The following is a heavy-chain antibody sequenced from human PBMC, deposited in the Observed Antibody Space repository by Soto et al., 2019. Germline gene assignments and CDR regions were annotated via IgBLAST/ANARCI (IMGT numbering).Heavy chain of an antibody. V-gene: IGHV4-34*01. CDR2: INHSGST. Sequence: SETLSLTCAVYGGSFSGYYWSWIRQPPGKGLEWIGEINHSGSTNYNPSLKSRVTIYVDTSKNQFSLKLSSVTAADTAVYYCARRRRYSSSSRNYFDYWGQGTLVTVSS. CDR1: GGSFSGYY. D-gene: IGHD6-6*01. J-gene: IGHJ4*02. CDR3: ARRRRYSSSSRNYFDY.